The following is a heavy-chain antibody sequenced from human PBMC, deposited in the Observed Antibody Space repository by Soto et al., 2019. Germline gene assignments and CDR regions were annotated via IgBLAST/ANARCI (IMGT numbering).Heavy chain of an antibody. D-gene: IGHD3-16*01. Sequence: QVQLVQSGAEVGKPGASVKVSCKTSGYTFTGYYLHWVRQGPGQGLEWMGWIKPHSGDTNYAPRFQGRVTMTRDASISPASMELTGLSSGDSATYFCARGINPSYVRLTGNWFDSWGQGTLVTVSS. V-gene: IGHV1-2*02. CDR1: GYTFTGYY. J-gene: IGHJ5*01. CDR3: ARGINPSYVRLTGNWFDS. CDR2: IKPHSGDT.